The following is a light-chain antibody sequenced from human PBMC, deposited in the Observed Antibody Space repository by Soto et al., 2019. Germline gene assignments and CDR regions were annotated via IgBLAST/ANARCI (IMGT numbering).Light chain of an antibody. V-gene: IGLV2-14*01. CDR3: SSYTATRTYV. CDR1: SSDVGAYNY. J-gene: IGLJ1*01. CDR2: EVR. Sequence: ALTQPASVSGSPGQSITISCTGTSSDVGAYNYVSWYQQYPGKAPKVIIFEVRKRPSGVSNRFSGSKSGNTASLTVSGLQAEDEGDYYCSSYTATRTYVFGTGTKVTV.